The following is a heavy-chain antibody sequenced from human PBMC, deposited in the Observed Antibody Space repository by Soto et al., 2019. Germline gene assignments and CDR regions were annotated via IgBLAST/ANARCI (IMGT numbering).Heavy chain of an antibody. V-gene: IGHV4-59*01. CDR1: GGSISSYY. CDR2: IYYSGST. D-gene: IGHD6-13*01. J-gene: IGHJ4*02. CDR3: ARSQGYYYFDY. Sequence: QVQLQESGPGLVKPSETLSLTCTVSGGSISSYYWSWIRQPPGKGLEWIGYIYYSGSTNYNPSLKSRVTISVDTSKNQFSLKLSSVTAADTAVYYCARSQGYYYFDYWGQGTLVTVSS.